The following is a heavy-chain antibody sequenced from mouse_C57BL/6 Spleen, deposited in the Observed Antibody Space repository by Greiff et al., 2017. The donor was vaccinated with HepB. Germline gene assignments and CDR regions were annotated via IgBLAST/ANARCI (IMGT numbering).Heavy chain of an antibody. CDR1: GYTFTDYE. J-gene: IGHJ3*01. D-gene: IGHD1-1*01. V-gene: IGHV1-15*01. Sequence: VQGVESGAELVRPGASVTLSCKASGYTFTDYEMHWVKQTPVHGLEWIGAIDPETGGTAYNQKFKGKAILTADKSSSTAYMELRSLTSEDSAVYYCTSYGSSRFAYWGQGTLVTVSA. CDR2: IDPETGGT. CDR3: TSYGSSRFAY.